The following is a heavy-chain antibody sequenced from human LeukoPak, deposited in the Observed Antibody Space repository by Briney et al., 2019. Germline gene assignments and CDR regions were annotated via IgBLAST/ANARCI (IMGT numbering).Heavy chain of an antibody. Sequence: PSETLSLTCTVSGGSISSTSYYWGWIRQPPGKGLEWIGSIYYSGSTYYNPSLKSRVTISVDTSKNQFSLKLSSVTAADTAVYYCARVEYSSSSTVNWFDPWGQGTLVTASS. CDR3: ARVEYSSSSTVNWFDP. D-gene: IGHD6-6*01. CDR1: GGSISSTSYY. CDR2: IYYSGST. V-gene: IGHV4-39*07. J-gene: IGHJ5*02.